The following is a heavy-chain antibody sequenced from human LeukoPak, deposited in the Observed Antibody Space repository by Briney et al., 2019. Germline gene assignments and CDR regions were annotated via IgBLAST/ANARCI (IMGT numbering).Heavy chain of an antibody. CDR1: GFTFSTHW. V-gene: IGHV3-74*01. D-gene: IGHD2/OR15-2a*01. CDR3: VKLSIIGVDY. CDR2: INSDGRNT. J-gene: IGHJ4*02. Sequence: QPGGSLRLSCAASGFTFSTHWMHWVRQAPGKGLVWVSGINSDGRNTNYADSVKGRFTISRDNAKNTLYLQMNSLRAEDTAVYYCVKLSIIGVDYWGQGALVTVSS.